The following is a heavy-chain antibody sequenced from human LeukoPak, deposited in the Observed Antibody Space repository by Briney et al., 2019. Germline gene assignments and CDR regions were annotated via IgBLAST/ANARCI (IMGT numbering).Heavy chain of an antibody. Sequence: SETLSLTCAVYGGFFSGYYWCWLREPAGKGQEWIGEINHSGSTNYNPSLKSRLTISVDTSKNQFSLKLSSVTAADTAVYYCARGRYGSGMRRRNWFDPWGQGTLVTVSS. J-gene: IGHJ5*02. V-gene: IGHV4-34*01. CDR1: GGFFSGYY. CDR2: INHSGST. CDR3: ARGRYGSGMRRRNWFDP. D-gene: IGHD3-10*01.